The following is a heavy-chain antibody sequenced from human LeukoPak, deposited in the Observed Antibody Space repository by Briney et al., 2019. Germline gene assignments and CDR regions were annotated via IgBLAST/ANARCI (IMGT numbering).Heavy chain of an antibody. CDR2: IKQDGSEK. V-gene: IGHV3-7*03. D-gene: IGHD3-22*01. CDR3: ARSLPITYYYDSSGYYSVY. J-gene: IGHJ4*02. CDR1: GFTFSSYW. Sequence: GGSLRLSCAASGFTFSSYWMSWVRQAPGKGLEWVANIKQDGSEKYYVDSVKGRFTISRDNAKNSLYLQMNSLRAEDTAVYYCARSLPITYYYDSSGYYSVYWGQGTLVTVSS.